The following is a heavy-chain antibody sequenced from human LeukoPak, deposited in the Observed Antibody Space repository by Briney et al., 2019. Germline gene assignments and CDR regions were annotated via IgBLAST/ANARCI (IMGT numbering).Heavy chain of an antibody. CDR1: GYTFTGYY. J-gene: IGHJ4*02. V-gene: IGHV1-69*13. D-gene: IGHD3-9*01. CDR3: ARASSISLAFDY. Sequence: SVKVSCKASGYTFTGYYMHWVRQAPGQGLEWMGGIIPTFGTANYAQKFQGRVTITADESTSTAYMELSSLRSEDTAVYYCARASSISLAFDYWGQGTLVTVSS. CDR2: IIPTFGTA.